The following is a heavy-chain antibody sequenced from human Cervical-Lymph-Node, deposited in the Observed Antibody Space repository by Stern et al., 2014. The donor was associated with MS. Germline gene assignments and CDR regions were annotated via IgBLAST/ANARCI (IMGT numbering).Heavy chain of an antibody. V-gene: IGHV1-2*02. D-gene: IGHD5-12*01. J-gene: IGHJ4*02. CDR1: GYTFTGYY. CDR3: AREKASGYDLPDY. Sequence: QVQLVQSGAEVTKPGASVKVSCKASGYTFTGYYMPWGRQDSGQGFEWMGWIHPKGGGTYYAQKFQGRVTMTRDTSISKAYMELNRLRSDDTAVYYCAREKASGYDLPDYWGQGTLVIVSS. CDR2: IHPKGGGT.